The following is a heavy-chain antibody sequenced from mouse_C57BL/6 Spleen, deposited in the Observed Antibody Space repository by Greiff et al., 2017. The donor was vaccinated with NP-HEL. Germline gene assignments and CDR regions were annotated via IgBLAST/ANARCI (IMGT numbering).Heavy chain of an antibody. CDR3: ARGYYVSSGYYCDY. CDR1: GYTFTSYW. D-gene: IGHD1-1*01. J-gene: IGHJ2*01. V-gene: IGHV1-50*01. CDR2: IDPSDSYT. Sequence: QVQLQQPGAELVKPGASVKLSCKASGYTFTSYWMQWVKQRPGQGLEWIGEIDPSDSYTNYNQKFKGKATLTVDTSSSTAYMQLSSLTSEDSAVYYCARGYYVSSGYYCDYWGQGTTLTVSA.